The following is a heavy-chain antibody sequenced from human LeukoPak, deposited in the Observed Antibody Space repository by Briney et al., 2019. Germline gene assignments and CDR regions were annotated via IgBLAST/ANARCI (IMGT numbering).Heavy chain of an antibody. CDR1: GGSFSGYY. V-gene: IGHV4-34*01. J-gene: IGHJ5*02. Sequence: PSETLSLTCAVYGGSFSGYYWSWIRQPPGKGLEWIGEINHSGSTNYNPSLKSRVTISVDTSKNQFSLKLSSVTAADTAVYYCARGLRNWFDPWGQGTLVTVSS. CDR2: INHSGST. CDR3: ARGLRNWFDP.